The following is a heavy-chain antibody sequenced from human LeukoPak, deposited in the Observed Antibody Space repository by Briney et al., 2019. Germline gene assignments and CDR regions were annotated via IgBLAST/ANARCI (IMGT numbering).Heavy chain of an antibody. V-gene: IGHV1-18*04. D-gene: IGHD3-10*01. CDR1: GYTFTSYY. CDR2: ISNDNGIT. J-gene: IGHJ4*02. CDR3: ARGGFDYYGSGRAFDF. Sequence: ASVKVSCKASGYTFTSYYMHWVRQAPGQGLEWMGWISNDNGITNYAQQFQGRVTMDTETYTSTAYMELRSLRSDDTAVYYCARGGFDYYGSGRAFDFWGQGTLVTVSS.